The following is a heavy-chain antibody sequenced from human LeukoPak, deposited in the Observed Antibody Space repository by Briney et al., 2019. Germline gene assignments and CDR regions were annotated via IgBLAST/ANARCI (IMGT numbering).Heavy chain of an antibody. V-gene: IGHV3-53*01. CDR3: ARGLLYLPGGLAARSSSWGGPGDY. Sequence: PGGSLRLSCAASGFTVSNNYMSWVRQAPGKGLEWVSVIYSGGSTYYADSVKGRFTISRDNSKNTLYLQMSSLRAEDTAVYYCARGLLYLPGGLAARSSSWGGPGDYWGQGTLVTVSS. CDR1: GFTVSNNY. D-gene: IGHD6-6*01. CDR2: IYSGGST. J-gene: IGHJ4*02.